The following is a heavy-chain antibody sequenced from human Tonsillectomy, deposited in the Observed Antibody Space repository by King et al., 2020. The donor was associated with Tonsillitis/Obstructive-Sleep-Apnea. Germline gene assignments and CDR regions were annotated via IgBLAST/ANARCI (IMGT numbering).Heavy chain of an antibody. J-gene: IGHJ6*03. V-gene: IGHV3-30*04. Sequence: VQLVESGGGVVQPGRSLRLSCAASGFSFNHYAMHWVRQAPGKGLEWLAVISYDESNNYYADSVKGRFTISRDTSKNTLYLQMKSTRPEDTALYYCARGGVSSSWYYMDVWGKGTTVTVSS. D-gene: IGHD6-13*01. CDR2: ISYDESNN. CDR1: GFSFNHYA. CDR3: ARGGVSSSWYYMDV.